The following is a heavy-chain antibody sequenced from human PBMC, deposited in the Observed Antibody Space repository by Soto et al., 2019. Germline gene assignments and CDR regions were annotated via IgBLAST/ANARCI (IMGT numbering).Heavy chain of an antibody. CDR1: SGSISGSNW. J-gene: IGHJ5*02. CDR2: IYHSGST. D-gene: IGHD2-15*01. V-gene: IGHV4-4*02. CDR3: ARGGYCSGGSCHTNWFDP. Sequence: QVQLQESGPGLVKPSGTLSLTCAVSSGSISGSNWWSWVRQPPGKGLEWIGEIYHSGSTNYNPSLKRRVTISVDKSKNQFSLKLSSVTAADTAVYYCARGGYCSGGSCHTNWFDPWGQGTLVTVSS.